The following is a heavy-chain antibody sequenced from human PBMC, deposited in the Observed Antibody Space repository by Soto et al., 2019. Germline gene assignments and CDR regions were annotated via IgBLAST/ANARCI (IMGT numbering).Heavy chain of an antibody. Sequence: SETLSLTSTVPGETLSRSGYYWAWVRPQPGKGLEWIGEINHSGSTNYNPSLKSRVTISVDTSKNQFSLKLSSVTAADTAVYYCARRARQQLVPYYYYYYMDVWGKGTTVTVSS. CDR2: INHSGST. V-gene: IGHV4-39*07. J-gene: IGHJ6*03. CDR3: ARRARQQLVPYYYYYYMDV. D-gene: IGHD6-13*01. CDR1: GETLSRSGYY.